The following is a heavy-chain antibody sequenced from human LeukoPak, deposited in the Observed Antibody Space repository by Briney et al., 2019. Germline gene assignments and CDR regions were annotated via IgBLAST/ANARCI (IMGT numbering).Heavy chain of an antibody. CDR1: GYTFTSYG. CDR2: ISAYNSNT. J-gene: IGHJ4*02. V-gene: IGHV1-18*01. Sequence: ASVKVSCEASGYTFTSYGISWVRQAPGQGLEWMGWISAYNSNTNYAQKKLQGRVTMTTDTSTSTAYMELRSLRSDDTAVYYCARDLRRDTSGWNSQAVLDYWGQGTLVTVSS. D-gene: IGHD6-19*01. CDR3: ARDLRRDTSGWNSQAVLDY.